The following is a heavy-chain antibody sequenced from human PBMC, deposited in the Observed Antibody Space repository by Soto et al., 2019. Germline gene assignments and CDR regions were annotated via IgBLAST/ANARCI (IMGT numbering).Heavy chain of an antibody. CDR3: TTGSVEGY. V-gene: IGHV3-15*07. CDR2: IKTKTHGETT. Sequence: EVQLVESGGGLVKPGGSLRLSCAASGFTISSAWMNWVRQAPGKGLEWVGRIKTKTHGETTDYAAPVKGRFTTSRDDSENTLSLQMNSLKVEDTAVYYCTTGSVEGYWGQGTLVTVSS. CDR1: GFTISSAW. J-gene: IGHJ4*02. D-gene: IGHD1-26*01.